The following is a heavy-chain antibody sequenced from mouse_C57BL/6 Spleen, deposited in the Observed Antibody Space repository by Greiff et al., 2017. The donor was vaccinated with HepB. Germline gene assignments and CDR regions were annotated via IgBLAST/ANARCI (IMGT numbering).Heavy chain of an antibody. V-gene: IGHV5-17*01. Sequence: EVMLVESGGGLVKPGGPLKLSCAASGFTFSDYGMHWVRQAPEKGLEWVAYISSGSSTIYYADTVKGRFTISRDNAKNTLFLQMTSLRSEDTAMYYCARLTTVVAHWYFDVWGTGTTVTVSS. CDR3: ARLTTVVAHWYFDV. J-gene: IGHJ1*03. CDR1: GFTFSDYG. D-gene: IGHD1-1*01. CDR2: ISSGSSTI.